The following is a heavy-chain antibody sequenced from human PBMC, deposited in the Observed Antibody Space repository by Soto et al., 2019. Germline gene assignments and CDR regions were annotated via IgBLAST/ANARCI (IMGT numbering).Heavy chain of an antibody. CDR2: ISYDGNNK. J-gene: IGHJ6*02. V-gene: IGHV3-30-3*01. CDR1: GFTFSSYA. D-gene: IGHD2-15*01. Sequence: QVQLVESGGGVVQPGRSLRLSCAASGFTFSSYAMYWVRQAPGKGLEWVAVISYDGNNKYYADSVKGRFTISRDNSKNPLYLQMNRLRAEDTAVYYCARAGCDGGSCYTLVGLRYGMDVWGQGTTVTVSS. CDR3: ARAGCDGGSCYTLVGLRYGMDV.